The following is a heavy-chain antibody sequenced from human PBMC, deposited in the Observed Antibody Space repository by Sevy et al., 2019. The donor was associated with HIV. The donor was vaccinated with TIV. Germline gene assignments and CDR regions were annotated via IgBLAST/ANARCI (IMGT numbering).Heavy chain of an antibody. CDR3: TTDLEYQLERYYFNY. V-gene: IGHV3-15*01. J-gene: IGHJ4*02. Sequence: GGSLRLSCAASEFIFTNAWMSWVRQAPGKGLEWVGRIKSKTNGGTTDYAAPVEGRFTISRDDSKRTLYLQMNSLKTEDTAVYYCTTDLEYQLERYYFNYSGQGTLVTVSS. D-gene: IGHD2-2*01. CDR2: IKSKTNGGTT. CDR1: EFIFTNAW.